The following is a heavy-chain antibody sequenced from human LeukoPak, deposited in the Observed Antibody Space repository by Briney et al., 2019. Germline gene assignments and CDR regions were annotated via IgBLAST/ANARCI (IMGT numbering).Heavy chain of an antibody. J-gene: IGHJ4*02. D-gene: IGHD3-22*01. CDR2: INPNSGGT. CDR1: GYTFISYG. V-gene: IGHV1-2*02. CDR3: ARDLDDSSGSRGDY. Sequence: ASVKVSCKASGYTFISYGISWVRQAPGQGPEWMGWINPNSGGTNYAQKFQGRVTMTRDTSISTAYMELSRLRSDDTAVYYCARDLDDSSGSRGDYWGQGTLVTVSS.